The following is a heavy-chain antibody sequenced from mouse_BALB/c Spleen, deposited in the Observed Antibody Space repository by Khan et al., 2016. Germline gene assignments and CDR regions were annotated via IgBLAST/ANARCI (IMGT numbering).Heavy chain of an antibody. CDR3: AREWDYYGRSYFGY. J-gene: IGHJ2*01. CDR2: ISYSGST. Sequence: EVQLQESGPGLVKPSQSLSLTCTVTGYSITSDYAWNWIRQFPGNKLEWMGYISYSGSTSYNPSLKSRISITRDTSKNQFFLQLNSVTTEDTATYYCAREWDYYGRSYFGYWGQGTTLTVSS. CDR1: GYSITSDYA. D-gene: IGHD1-1*01. V-gene: IGHV3-2*02.